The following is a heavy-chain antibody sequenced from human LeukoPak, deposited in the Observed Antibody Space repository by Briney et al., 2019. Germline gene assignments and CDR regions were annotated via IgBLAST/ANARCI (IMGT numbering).Heavy chain of an antibody. D-gene: IGHD3-9*01. V-gene: IGHV1-46*01. Sequence: ASVKVSCKASGYTFTNYYFHWVRQAPGQGLEWMGIINPSGDSTTYAQKFQGRVTMTRDTSTSTVYMELSSLRSEDTAVYYCARVAFLTGYYHFDYWGQGTLVTVSS. CDR2: INPSGDST. J-gene: IGHJ4*02. CDR3: ARVAFLTGYYHFDY. CDR1: GYTFTNYY.